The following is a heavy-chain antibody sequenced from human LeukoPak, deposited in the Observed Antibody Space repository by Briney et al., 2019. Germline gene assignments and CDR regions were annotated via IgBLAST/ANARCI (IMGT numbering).Heavy chain of an antibody. J-gene: IGHJ5*02. CDR2: INHSGST. D-gene: IGHD6-13*01. V-gene: IGHV4-34*01. CDR3: ARRPLIAAAGTGWFDP. CDR1: GFTFTSYA. Sequence: TGGSLRLSCAASGFTFTSYAMNWVRQPPGKGLEWIGEINHSGSTNYNPSLKSRVTISVDTSKNQFSLKLSSVTAADTAVYYCARRPLIAAAGTGWFDPWGQGTLVTVSS.